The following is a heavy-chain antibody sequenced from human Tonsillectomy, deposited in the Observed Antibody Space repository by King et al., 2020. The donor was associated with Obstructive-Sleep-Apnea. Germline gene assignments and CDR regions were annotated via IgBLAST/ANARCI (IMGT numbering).Heavy chain of an antibody. V-gene: IGHV3-21*01. Sequence: VQLVESGGGLVKPGGSLRLSCAASGFTFSSYSMNWVRQAPGKGLEWVSSISSSSSYIYYADSVKGRFTISRDNAKNSLYPQMNSLRAEDTAVYYCARDYATGTTAGFCYWGQGTLVTVSS. CDR1: GFTFSSYS. CDR2: ISSSSSYI. D-gene: IGHD1-7*01. CDR3: ARDYATGTTAGFCY. J-gene: IGHJ4*02.